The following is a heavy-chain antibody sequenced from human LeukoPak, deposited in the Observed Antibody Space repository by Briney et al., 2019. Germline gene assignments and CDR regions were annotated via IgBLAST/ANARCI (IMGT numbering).Heavy chain of an antibody. Sequence: TETLSPTCTVSGGSISSYYWSWIRQPPGKGLEWIGYIYYSGSTNYNPSLKSRVTISVDTSKNQFSLNLSSVTAADTAIYYCARLGGATSPFGYWGQGTLVTVSS. CDR2: IYYSGST. CDR3: ARLGGATSPFGY. D-gene: IGHD1-26*01. V-gene: IGHV4-59*08. CDR1: GGSISSYY. J-gene: IGHJ4*02.